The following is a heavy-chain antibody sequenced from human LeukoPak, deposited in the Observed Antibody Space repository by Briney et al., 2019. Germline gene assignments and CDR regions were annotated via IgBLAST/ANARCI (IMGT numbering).Heavy chain of an antibody. CDR3: AGGSSGGIDP. CDR2: IYYSGST. V-gene: IGHV4-39*07. J-gene: IGHJ5*02. D-gene: IGHD2-15*01. CDR1: GGSISSSSYY. Sequence: SETLSLTCTVSGGSISSSSYYWGWIRQPPGKGLEWIGSIYYSGSTYYNSSLKSRVTISVDTSKNQFSLKLSSVTAAVTAVYYCAGGSSGGIDPWGQGTLVTASS.